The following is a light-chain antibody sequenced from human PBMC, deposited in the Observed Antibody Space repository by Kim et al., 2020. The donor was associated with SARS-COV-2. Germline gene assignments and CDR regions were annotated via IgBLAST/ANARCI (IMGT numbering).Light chain of an antibody. CDR1: SSNVGGYNY. Sequence: QSALTQPASVSGSPGQSITISCTGTSSNVGGYNYVSWYQQHPGKAPKLMIYDVGTRPSGVSDRFSVSKSGNTASLTISGLQTEDEADYYCSSYTTTTTRVFGGGTQLTVL. V-gene: IGLV2-14*03. CDR3: SSYTTTTTRV. J-gene: IGLJ3*02. CDR2: DVG.